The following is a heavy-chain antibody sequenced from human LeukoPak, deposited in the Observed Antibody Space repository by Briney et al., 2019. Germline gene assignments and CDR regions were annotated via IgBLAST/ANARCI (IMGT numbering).Heavy chain of an antibody. CDR1: GSTISIYN. D-gene: IGHD6-13*01. V-gene: IGHV1-46*01. CDR3: AREGVAGTGLDY. Sequence: ASVKVSCKASGSTISIYNMHWVRQAPGQGLEWMGIINPSGGTSYAQKLQGRITMTRDTSTSTVYMELSSLRSEDTAVYYCAREGVAGTGLDYWGQGTLVTVSS. CDR2: INPSGGT. J-gene: IGHJ4*02.